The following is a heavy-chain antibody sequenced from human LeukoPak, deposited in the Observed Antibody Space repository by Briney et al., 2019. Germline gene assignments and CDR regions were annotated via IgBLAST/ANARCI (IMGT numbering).Heavy chain of an antibody. CDR2: FYYTGTT. V-gene: IGHV4-59*01. Sequence: SETLSLTCTISGDSTNTYFWSWIRQPPGKGLEWIGYFYYTGTTNYNPSLKSRVTISVDTSKNQFSLKLSSVTAADTAVYYCARATRRWLHYIDYWGQGTLVTVSS. J-gene: IGHJ4*02. CDR1: GDSTNTYF. CDR3: ARATRRWLHYIDY. D-gene: IGHD5-24*01.